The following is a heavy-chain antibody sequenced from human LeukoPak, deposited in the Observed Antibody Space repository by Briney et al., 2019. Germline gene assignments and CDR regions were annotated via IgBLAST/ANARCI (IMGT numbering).Heavy chain of an antibody. CDR2: INHGGST. CDR1: GGSFSGHY. J-gene: IGHJ4*02. D-gene: IGHD3-3*01. V-gene: IGHV4-34*01. CDR3: ARDFRGGYDFWSGYYTPYYFDY. Sequence: SETLSLTCAVSGGSFSGHYWNWIRQPPGKGLEWIGEINHGGSTNYNPSLKSRVTISVDTSQNQFSLRLSSVTAADTAVYYCARDFRGGYDFWSGYYTPYYFDYWGQGTLVTVSS.